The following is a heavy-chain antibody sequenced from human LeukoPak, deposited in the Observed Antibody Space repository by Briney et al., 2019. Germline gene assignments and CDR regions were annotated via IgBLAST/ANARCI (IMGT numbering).Heavy chain of an antibody. CDR3: ARVGAAAGIANCYYYYGMDV. CDR2: INHSGST. D-gene: IGHD6-13*01. J-gene: IGHJ6*02. CDR1: GGSFSGYY. Sequence: SETLSLTCAVYGGSFSGYYWSWIRQPPGKGLEWIGEINHSGSTNYNPSLKSRVTISVDTSKNQFSLKLSSVTAADTAVYYCARVGAAAGIANCYYYYGMDVWGQGTTVTVSS. V-gene: IGHV4-34*01.